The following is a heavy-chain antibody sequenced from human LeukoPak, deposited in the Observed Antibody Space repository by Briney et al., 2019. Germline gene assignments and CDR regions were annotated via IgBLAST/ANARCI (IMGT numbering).Heavy chain of an antibody. Sequence: GASVKVSCKASGGTFSSYAISWVRQAPGQGLEWMGGIIPIFGTANYAQKFQGRVTITADKSTSTAYMGLSSLRSEDTAVYYCARDGSGGYGSDYWGQGTLVTVSS. CDR1: GGTFSSYA. V-gene: IGHV1-69*06. CDR3: ARDGSGGYGSDY. CDR2: IIPIFGTA. J-gene: IGHJ4*02. D-gene: IGHD1-26*01.